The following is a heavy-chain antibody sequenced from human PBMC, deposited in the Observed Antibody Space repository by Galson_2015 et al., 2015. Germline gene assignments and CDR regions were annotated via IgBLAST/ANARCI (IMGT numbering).Heavy chain of an antibody. Sequence: QSGAEVKKPGESLKISCKASGSTFTTYAISWVRQAPGQGLEWVGWISADSGNTNYAQKFQNRVTLTTDASSSTAYMDLRSLTSDDTAMYYCARRGDGSGSYYPYWGQGTLVTVSS. CDR1: GSTFTTYA. V-gene: IGHV1-18*04. D-gene: IGHD3-10*01. J-gene: IGHJ4*02. CDR3: ARRGDGSGSYYPY. CDR2: ISADSGNT.